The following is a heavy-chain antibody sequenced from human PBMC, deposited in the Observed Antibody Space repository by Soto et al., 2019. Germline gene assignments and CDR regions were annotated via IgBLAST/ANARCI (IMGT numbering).Heavy chain of an antibody. Sequence: GGSLRLSCAASGFTFSSYAMSWVRQAPGKGLEWVSAISGSGGSTYYADSVKGRFTISRDNSKNTLYLQMNSLRAEDTAVYYCAKSNRITMVRGVSSPEYNWGQGTLVTVSS. CDR3: AKSNRITMVRGVSSPEYN. V-gene: IGHV3-23*01. D-gene: IGHD3-10*01. J-gene: IGHJ4*02. CDR2: ISGSGGST. CDR1: GFTFSSYA.